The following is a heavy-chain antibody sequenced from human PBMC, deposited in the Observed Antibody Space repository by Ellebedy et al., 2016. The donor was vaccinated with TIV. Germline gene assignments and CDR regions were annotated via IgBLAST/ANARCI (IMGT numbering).Heavy chain of an antibody. D-gene: IGHD3-22*01. CDR1: GFTFSSYG. V-gene: IGHV3-33*06. J-gene: IGHJ4*02. CDR3: AKGRGGGSDSSAPRYYFDY. Sequence: GESLKISCAASGFTFSSYGMHWVRQAPGKGLEWVAVIWYDGSNKYYADSVKGRFIISRDNSKKTLSLQMNSLRAEYTAVYYCAKGRGGGSDSSAPRYYFDYWGLGTLVTVSS. CDR2: IWYDGSNK.